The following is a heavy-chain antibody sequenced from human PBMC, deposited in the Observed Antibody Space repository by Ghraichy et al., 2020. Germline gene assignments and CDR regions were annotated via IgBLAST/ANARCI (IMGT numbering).Heavy chain of an antibody. V-gene: IGHV1-2*02. Sequence: ASVKVSCKASGYTFTGYYMHWVRQAPGQGLEWMGWINANSGGTKYAQKFQGRVTMTRDTSISTAYMEVSRLRSDDTAVYYCARFAERKSIANYYYGMDVWGQGTTVTVSS. J-gene: IGHJ6*02. CDR3: ARFAERKSIANYYYGMDV. CDR2: INANSGGT. CDR1: GYTFTGYY.